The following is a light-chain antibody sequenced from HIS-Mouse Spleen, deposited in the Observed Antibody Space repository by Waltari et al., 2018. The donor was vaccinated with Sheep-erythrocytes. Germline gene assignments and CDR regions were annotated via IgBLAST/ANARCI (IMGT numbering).Light chain of an antibody. CDR1: SSDVGGYNY. J-gene: IGLJ1*01. V-gene: IGLV2-11*01. CDR3: CSYAGSYNHV. Sequence: QSALTQPRSVSGSPGQSVTISCTGTSSDVGGYNYVSWYQQHPGKAPKLMIYDVSKRPSGVPDRFSGSTSGNTASLTSSGLQAEDEADYYCCSYAGSYNHVFATGTKVTVL. CDR2: DVS.